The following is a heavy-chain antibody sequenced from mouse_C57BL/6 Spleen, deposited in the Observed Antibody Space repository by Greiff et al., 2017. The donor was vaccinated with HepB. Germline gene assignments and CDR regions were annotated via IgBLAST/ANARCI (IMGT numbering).Heavy chain of an antibody. CDR3: ARSGYYVSLYAMDY. Sequence: QVQLQQPGAELVKPGASVKLSCKASGYTFTSYWMHWVKQRPGQGLEWIGMIHPNSGSTNYNEKFKSKATLTVDKSSSTAYMQLSSLTSEGSAVYYCARSGYYVSLYAMDYWGQGTSVTVAS. J-gene: IGHJ4*01. CDR1: GYTFTSYW. V-gene: IGHV1-64*01. CDR2: IHPNSGST. D-gene: IGHD1-1*01.